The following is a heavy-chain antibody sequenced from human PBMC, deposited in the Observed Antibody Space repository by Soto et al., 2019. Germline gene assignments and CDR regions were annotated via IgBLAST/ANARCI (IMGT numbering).Heavy chain of an antibody. CDR2: VYSDDTT. CDR3: AREGGYYHYFDY. V-gene: IGHV3-53*04. CDR1: GFTVSNNY. Sequence: GGSLRLSCAVSGFTVSNNYMNWVRQAPGKGLEWVSVVYSDDTTFYADSVKGRFTISRHNSKNTLYLQMNSLRAEDTAVYYCAREGGYYHYFDYWGQGALVTVSS. D-gene: IGHD1-26*01. J-gene: IGHJ4*02.